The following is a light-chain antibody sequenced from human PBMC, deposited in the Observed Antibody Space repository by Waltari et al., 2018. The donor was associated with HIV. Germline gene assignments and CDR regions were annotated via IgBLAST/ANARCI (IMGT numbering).Light chain of an antibody. Sequence: QSVLTQPPSASGTPGQRVTISCSGSSSNIGSHYVYWYRQLPGTAPTLLIYRSNQRPSGVPDRFSGSKSGTSASLAISGLRSENEADYYCAAWDASLSVWVFGGGTKLTVL. J-gene: IGLJ3*02. CDR3: AAWDASLSVWV. V-gene: IGLV1-47*01. CDR1: SSNIGSHY. CDR2: RSN.